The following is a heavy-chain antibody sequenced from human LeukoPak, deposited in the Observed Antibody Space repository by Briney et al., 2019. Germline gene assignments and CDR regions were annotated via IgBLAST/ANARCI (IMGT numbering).Heavy chain of an antibody. CDR2: VYYSGST. J-gene: IGHJ4*02. CDR1: GGSISNYH. CDR3: ATGFYFDY. V-gene: IGHV4-59*01. Sequence: SETLSLTCTVSGGSISNYHWSWIRQPPGKGLEWIGYVYYSGSTNYNPPLESRVTISIDTSRNQFSLKLSSVTAADTAVYYCATGFYFDYWGQGTLVTVSS.